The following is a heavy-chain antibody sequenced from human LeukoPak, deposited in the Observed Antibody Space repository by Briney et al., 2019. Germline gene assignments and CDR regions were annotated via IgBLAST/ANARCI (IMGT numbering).Heavy chain of an antibody. D-gene: IGHD3-16*01. V-gene: IGHV3-53*01. CDR2: IYPGGDI. Sequence: GGSLRLSCAASEFTVTSNYMSWARQAPGKGLQRVSVIYPGGDIYYADSVKGRFIISRDNSKNTLSLQMNSLTAGDTAVYYCVRGPRYYDDSGFHYGVFDIWGQGTVVTVSS. CDR3: VRGPRYYDDSGFHYGVFDI. J-gene: IGHJ3*02. CDR1: EFTVTSNY.